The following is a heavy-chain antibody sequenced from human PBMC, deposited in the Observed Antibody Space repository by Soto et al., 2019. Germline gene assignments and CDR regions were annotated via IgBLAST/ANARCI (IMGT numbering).Heavy chain of an antibody. CDR3: AKSERGELSLVGAFDI. D-gene: IGHD3-16*02. V-gene: IGHV3-23*01. J-gene: IGHJ3*02. CDR1: GFTFSSYA. Sequence: EVQLLESGGGLVQPGGSLRLSCAASGFTFSSYAMSWVRQAPGKGLEWVSAISGSGGSTYYADSVKGRFTISRDNSKNTLYLQMNSLRAEDTAVYYCAKSERGELSLVGAFDIWGQGTMVTVSS. CDR2: ISGSGGST.